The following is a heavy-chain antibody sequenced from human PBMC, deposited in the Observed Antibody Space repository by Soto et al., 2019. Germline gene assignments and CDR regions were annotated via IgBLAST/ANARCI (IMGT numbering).Heavy chain of an antibody. D-gene: IGHD4-4*01. V-gene: IGHV1-2*02. CDR2: INPNSGGT. CDR1: GYTFTVYY. Sequence: ASVKVSCKASGYTFTVYYMHCVLQAPGQGLEWMGWINPNSGGTNYAQKFQGRVTMTRDTSISTAYMELSRLRSDDTAVYYCARAKGDYIRSDYWGQGTLVTVSS. CDR3: ARAKGDYIRSDY. J-gene: IGHJ4*02.